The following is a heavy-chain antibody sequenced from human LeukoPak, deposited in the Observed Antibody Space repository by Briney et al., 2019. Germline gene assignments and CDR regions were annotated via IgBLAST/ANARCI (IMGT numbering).Heavy chain of an antibody. D-gene: IGHD3-10*01. CDR1: GFTFSSFA. CDR3: AKNYGSGTYYNYFDY. V-gene: IGHV3-23*01. Sequence: GGSLRLSCAASGFTFSSFAMSWVRRAPGKGLEWVSSISGSGGATYYADPVKGRFTISRDNSENTLYLQINSLRAEDTAVFYCAKNYGSGTYYNYFDYWGQGTLVTVSS. CDR2: ISGSGGAT. J-gene: IGHJ4*02.